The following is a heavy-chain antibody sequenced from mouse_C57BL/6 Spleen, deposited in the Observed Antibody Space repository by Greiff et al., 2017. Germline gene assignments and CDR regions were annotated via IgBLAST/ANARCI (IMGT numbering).Heavy chain of an antibody. CDR2: INPYNGDT. CDR1: GYSFTGYF. J-gene: IGHJ1*03. D-gene: IGHD1-1*01. CDR3: AKASSHYWYFDV. V-gene: IGHV1-37*01. Sequence: VQLQQPGAELVMPGASVKISCKASGYSFTGYFMNWVKQSHGKSLELIGRINPYNGDTFYNQKFKGKATLTVDKSSSTAHMELLSLTSEDFAVYYCAKASSHYWYFDVWGTGTTVTVSS.